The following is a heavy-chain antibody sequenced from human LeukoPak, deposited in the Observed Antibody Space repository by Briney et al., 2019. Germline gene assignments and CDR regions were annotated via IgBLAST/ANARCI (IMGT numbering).Heavy chain of an antibody. J-gene: IGHJ4*02. CDR1: RFNFSSYG. V-gene: IGHV3-21*01. Sequence: PGWALILSGASSRFNFSSYGMNWVRQAPGKGLDWVSSISSSSSYIYYADSVKGRFTISRDNAKNSLYLQMNSLRAEDTAVYYCARLTTTVTTPFDYWGQGTLVTVSS. CDR3: ARLTTTVTTPFDY. D-gene: IGHD4-17*01. CDR2: ISSSSSYI.